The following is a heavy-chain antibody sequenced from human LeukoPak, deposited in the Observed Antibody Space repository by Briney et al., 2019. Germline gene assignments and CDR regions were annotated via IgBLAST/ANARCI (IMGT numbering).Heavy chain of an antibody. CDR2: IYYSGST. J-gene: IGHJ4*02. CDR3: ARLGAAAFSYYFDY. V-gene: IGHV4-59*08. CDR1: GGSISSYY. Sequence: SETLSLTCTVSGGSISSYYWSWIRQSPGKGLEWIGYIYYSGSTNYNPSLKSRVTISVDTSKNQFSLKLSSVTAADTAVYYCARLGAAAFSYYFDYWGQGTLVTVSS. D-gene: IGHD2-2*01.